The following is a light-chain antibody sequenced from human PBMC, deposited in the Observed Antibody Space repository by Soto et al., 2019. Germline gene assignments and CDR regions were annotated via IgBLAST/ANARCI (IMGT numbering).Light chain of an antibody. Sequence: EIVLTQSPATLSLSPGERATLSCRASQSVSSYLAWYQQKPGQAHRLLIYDASNRATGIPARFSGSGSGKNFTLTISSLEPEDFAVYYCQKRSNWPLTFGGGTKVEIK. CDR1: QSVSSY. CDR3: QKRSNWPLT. J-gene: IGKJ4*01. V-gene: IGKV3-11*01. CDR2: DAS.